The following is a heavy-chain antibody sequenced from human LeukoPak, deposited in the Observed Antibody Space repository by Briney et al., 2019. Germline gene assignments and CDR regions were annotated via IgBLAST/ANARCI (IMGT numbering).Heavy chain of an antibody. CDR1: GFTLSRFT. J-gene: IGHJ4*02. D-gene: IGHD3-16*01. CDR2: IRSESSST. Sequence: GGSLRLSCAASGFTLSRFTMNWVRQAPGKELEWISNIRSESSSTTYADSVKGRFTISRDNAKNSLYLQINSLRAEDTAVYYCVRDLNWAFDYWGQGTLVTVSS. CDR3: VRDLNWAFDY. V-gene: IGHV3-48*01.